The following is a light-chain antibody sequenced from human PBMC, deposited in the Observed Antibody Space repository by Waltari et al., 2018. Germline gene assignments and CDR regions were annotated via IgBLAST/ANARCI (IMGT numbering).Light chain of an antibody. CDR2: AAF. J-gene: IGKJ4*01. CDR3: QQSYRAPQT. Sequence: DIQGTQSASSVSASVGDRVTITCRPSQSMSTALNWYQQKSGKPPKLLSSAAFALQSGVSCRFSGSGSPTDFTLTIRNLQAEDFATYYCQQSYRAPQTFGGGTKVDMK. V-gene: IGKV1-39*01. CDR1: QSMSTA.